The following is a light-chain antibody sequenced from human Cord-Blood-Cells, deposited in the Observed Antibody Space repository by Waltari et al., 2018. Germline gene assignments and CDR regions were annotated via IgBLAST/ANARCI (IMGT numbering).Light chain of an antibody. J-gene: IGLJ1*01. Sequence: QSALTQPASVSGSPGQSITISCTGTSSDVGGYNYVSWYQQHPGKAPKLMIYEVSNRPSGVSIRCSGAKYGSTAALTISGLQAEDEADYYCSSYTSSSTVYVFGTGTKVTVL. V-gene: IGLV2-14*01. CDR3: SSYTSSSTVYV. CDR2: EVS. CDR1: SSDVGGYNY.